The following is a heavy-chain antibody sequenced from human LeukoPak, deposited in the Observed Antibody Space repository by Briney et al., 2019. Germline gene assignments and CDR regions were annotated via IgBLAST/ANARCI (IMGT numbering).Heavy chain of an antibody. V-gene: IGHV4-4*09. CDR1: GGSISSYY. D-gene: IGHD6-13*01. CDR2: IYTSGST. Sequence: PSETLSLTCTVSGGSISSYYWSWIRQPPGKGLEWIGYIYTSGSTNYNPSLKSRVTISVDTSKNQISLKLSSVTAADTAVYYCASYSSSWYGVYWGQGTLVTVSS. CDR3: ASYSSSWYGVY. J-gene: IGHJ4*02.